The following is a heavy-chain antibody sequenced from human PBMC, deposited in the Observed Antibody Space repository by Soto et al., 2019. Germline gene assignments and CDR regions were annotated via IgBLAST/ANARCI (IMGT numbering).Heavy chain of an antibody. CDR3: ARDYGYGDYSFGMDV. Sequence: GASVKLCCKASGGTSSSYAISWVRQAPGQGLEWMGGIIPIFGTANYAQKFQGRVTITADESTSTAYMELSSLRSEDTAVYYCARDYGYGDYSFGMDVWGQGTTGTVSS. V-gene: IGHV1-69*13. D-gene: IGHD4-17*01. J-gene: IGHJ6*02. CDR2: IIPIFGTA. CDR1: GGTSSSYA.